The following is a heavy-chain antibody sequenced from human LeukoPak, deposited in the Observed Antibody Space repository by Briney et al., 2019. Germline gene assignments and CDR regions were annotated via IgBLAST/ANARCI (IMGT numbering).Heavy chain of an antibody. Sequence: GESLKISCRGSGYLFTTYWIAWVRQMPGKGLEWMGIIYPGDSDPRYSPSFQGQVTISADKSISTAYLQWSSLKASDTAMYFCARQGGYGDYAMDYWGQGTLVTVSS. D-gene: IGHD4-17*01. CDR1: GYLFTTYW. CDR3: ARQGGYGDYAMDY. V-gene: IGHV5-51*01. CDR2: IYPGDSDP. J-gene: IGHJ4*02.